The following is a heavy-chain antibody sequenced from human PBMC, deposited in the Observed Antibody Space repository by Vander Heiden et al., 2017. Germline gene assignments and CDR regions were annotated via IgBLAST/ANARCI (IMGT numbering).Heavy chain of an antibody. J-gene: IGHJ4*02. CDR2: IYDSGRT. V-gene: IGHV4-59*01. CDR3: ARATRGGLFDY. D-gene: IGHD3-16*01. Sequence: QVQLQESGPGLVKPSETLSLTCTVSGDSISSYYWAWIRQPPGKGLEWIGYIYDSGRTNYNPSLKSRLTISVDTSENQFSLKLSSVTPADTAVYFCARATRGGLFDYWGQGTLVTVSS. CDR1: GDSISSYY.